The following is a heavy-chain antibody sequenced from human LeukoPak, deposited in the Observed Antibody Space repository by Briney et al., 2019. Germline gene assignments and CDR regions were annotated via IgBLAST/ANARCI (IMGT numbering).Heavy chain of an antibody. D-gene: IGHD3-9*01. V-gene: IGHV4-39*01. CDR1: GGSISSSSYY. CDR3: ATPFLTGYSPY. CDR2: IYYSGST. J-gene: IGHJ4*02. Sequence: SETLSLTRTVSGGSISSSSYYWGWIRQPPGKGLEWIGSIYYSGSTYYNPSLKSRVTISVDTSKNQFSLKLSSVTAADTAVYYCATPFLTGYSPYWGQGTLVTVSS.